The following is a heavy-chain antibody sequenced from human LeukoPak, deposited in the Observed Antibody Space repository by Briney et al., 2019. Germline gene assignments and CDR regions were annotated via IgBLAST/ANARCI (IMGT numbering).Heavy chain of an antibody. V-gene: IGHV3-21*01. CDR1: GFTFSSYS. Sequence: GGSLRLSCAASGFTFSSYSMNWVRQAPGKGLEWVSSISSSSSYIHYADSVKGRFTISRDNAKNSLYLQMNSLRAEDTAVYYCARDLVVNTVTTSNFDYWGQGTLVTVSS. CDR3: ARDLVVNTVTTSNFDY. CDR2: ISSSSSYI. J-gene: IGHJ4*02. D-gene: IGHD4-17*01.